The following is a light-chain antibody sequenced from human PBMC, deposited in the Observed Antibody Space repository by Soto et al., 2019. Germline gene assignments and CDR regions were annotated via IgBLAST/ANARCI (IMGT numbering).Light chain of an antibody. V-gene: IGLV1-40*01. CDR1: SSNIGTGYD. Sequence: QSILTQPPSVSGAPGQRVTLSCTGSSSNIGTGYDVHWYQQLPGTAPKLLIYDNNNRPSGAPDRISGSKSGTSASLAITGLQAEDEADYYCQSYDSRLNGYVFGRGTQLTVL. CDR2: DNN. J-gene: IGLJ7*01. CDR3: QSYDSRLNGYV.